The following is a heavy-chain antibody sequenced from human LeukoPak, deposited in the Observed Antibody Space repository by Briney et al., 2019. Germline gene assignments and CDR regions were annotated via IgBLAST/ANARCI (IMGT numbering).Heavy chain of an antibody. CDR3: ARDAPRSGSIARFDY. J-gene: IGHJ4*02. V-gene: IGHV1-69*04. Sequence: SVKVSCKASGGTFSSYAISWVRQAPGQGLEWMGRIIPILGIANYAQKFQGRVTITADKSTSTAYMELSSLRSDDTAVYYCARDAPRSGSIARFDYWGQGTLVTVSS. CDR1: GGTFSSYA. CDR2: IIPILGIA. D-gene: IGHD3-3*01.